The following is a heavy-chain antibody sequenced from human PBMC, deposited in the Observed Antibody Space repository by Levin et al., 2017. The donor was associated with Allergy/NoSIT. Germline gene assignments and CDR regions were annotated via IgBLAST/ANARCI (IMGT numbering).Heavy chain of an antibody. CDR2: ISWNSGSI. Sequence: QPGESLKISCAASGFTFDNYALHWVRQAPGKGLEWVSGISWNSGSIGYADSVKGRFTISRDSAKNSLFLQMNSLRAEDTALYFCAKNRAPYYDFWSGYYSFDCWGQGTLVTVSS. CDR1: GFTFDNYA. D-gene: IGHD3-3*01. J-gene: IGHJ4*02. CDR3: AKNRAPYYDFWSGYYSFDC. V-gene: IGHV3-9*01.